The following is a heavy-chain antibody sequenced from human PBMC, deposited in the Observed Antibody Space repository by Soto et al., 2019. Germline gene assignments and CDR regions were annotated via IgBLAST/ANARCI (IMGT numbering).Heavy chain of an antibody. CDR1: GFTFSSYA. CDR2: ISGSGGST. CDR3: AKHSPEYSSSWYWVDYYGMDV. Sequence: GGSLRLSCAASGFTFSSYAMSWVRPAPGKGLEWVSAISGSGGSTYYADSVKGRFTISRDNSKNTLYLQMNSLRAEDTAVYYCAKHSPEYSSSWYWVDYYGMDVWGQGTTVTSP. D-gene: IGHD6-13*01. V-gene: IGHV3-23*01. J-gene: IGHJ6*02.